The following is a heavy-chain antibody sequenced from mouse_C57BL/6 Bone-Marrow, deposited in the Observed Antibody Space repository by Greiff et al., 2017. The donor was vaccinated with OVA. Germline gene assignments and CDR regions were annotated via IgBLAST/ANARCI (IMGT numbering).Heavy chain of an antibody. D-gene: IGHD1-1*01. CDR3: ARVVANWYFDV. CDR1: GYTFTSYW. CDR2: IDPSDSET. Sequence: QVQLKQPGAELVRPGSSVKLSCKASGYTFTSYWMHWVKQRPIQGLEWIGNIDPSDSETHYNQKFKDKATLTVDKSSSTAYMQLSSLTSEDSAVYYCARVVANWYFDVWGTGTTVTVSS. J-gene: IGHJ1*03. V-gene: IGHV1-52*01.